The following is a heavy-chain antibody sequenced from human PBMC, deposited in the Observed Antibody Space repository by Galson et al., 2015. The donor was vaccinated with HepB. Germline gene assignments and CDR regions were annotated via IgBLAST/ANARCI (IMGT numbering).Heavy chain of an antibody. V-gene: IGHV4-59*12. J-gene: IGHJ6*03. D-gene: IGHD3-3*01. CDR3: ARGFRSEVFGVVMPLYYYYYMDV. Sequence: GKGLEWIGYIYYSGSTNYNPSLKSRVTISVDTSKNQFSLKLSSVTAADTAVYYCARGFRSEVFGVVMPLYYYYYMDVWGKGTTVTVSS. CDR2: IYYSGST.